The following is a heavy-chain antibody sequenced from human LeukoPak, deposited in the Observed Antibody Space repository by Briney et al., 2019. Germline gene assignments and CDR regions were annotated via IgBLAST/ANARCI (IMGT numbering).Heavy chain of an antibody. CDR1: GGSFRGYY. CDR2: INHSGST. D-gene: IGHD3-22*01. CDR3: ARERDSSGYYYRGLGIDY. J-gene: IGHJ4*02. Sequence: SETLSLTCAVYGGSFRGYYWNWIRQPPGKGLEWIGEINHSGSTNYNPSLKSRVTISVDTSKNQFSLKLSSVTAADTAVYYCARERDSSGYYYRGLGIDYWGQGTLVTDSS. V-gene: IGHV4-34*01.